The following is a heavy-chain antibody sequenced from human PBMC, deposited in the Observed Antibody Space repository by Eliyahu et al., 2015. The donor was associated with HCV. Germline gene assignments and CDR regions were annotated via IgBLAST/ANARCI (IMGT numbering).Heavy chain of an antibody. J-gene: IGHJ4*02. V-gene: IGHV4-39*07. Sequence: QLQLQESGPGLVKPSETLSLTCTVSGGSISSSSYYWGWIRQPPGKGLEWIGSIYYSGGTYYNPSLKSRVTISVDTSKNQFSLKLSSVTAADTAVYYCARGIEGGITGTTSDYWGQGTLVTVSS. CDR1: GGSISSSSYY. CDR3: ARGIEGGITGTTSDY. CDR2: IYYSGGT. D-gene: IGHD1-7*01.